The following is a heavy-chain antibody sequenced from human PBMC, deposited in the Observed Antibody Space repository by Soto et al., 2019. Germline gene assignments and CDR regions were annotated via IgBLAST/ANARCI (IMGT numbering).Heavy chain of an antibody. V-gene: IGHV4-31*03. Sequence: QVQLQESGPGLVKPSQTLSLTCTVSGGSISSGGYYWSWIRQHPGKGLEWIGYIYYSGSTYYHPSLKCRVTISVDTSKNQFSLKLSSVTAADTAVYYCAAYCSSTSCGHRYGMDVWGQGTTVTVSS. D-gene: IGHD2-2*01. CDR3: AAYCSSTSCGHRYGMDV. CDR1: GGSISSGGYY. CDR2: IYYSGST. J-gene: IGHJ6*02.